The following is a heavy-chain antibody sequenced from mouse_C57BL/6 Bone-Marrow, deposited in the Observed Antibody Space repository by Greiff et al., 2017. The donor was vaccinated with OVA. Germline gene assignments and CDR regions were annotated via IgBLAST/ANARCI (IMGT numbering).Heavy chain of an antibody. J-gene: IGHJ2*01. V-gene: IGHV1-64*01. CDR3: ARGLGPFDY. Sequence: QVQLKQPGAELVKPGASVKLSCKASGYTFTSYWMHWVKQRPGQGLEWIGMIHPNSGSTNYNEKFKGKATLTADKSSSTAYMQLSSLTSEDSAVYFCARGLGPFDYWGQGTTLTVSS. CDR2: IHPNSGST. D-gene: IGHD4-1*01. CDR1: GYTFTSYW.